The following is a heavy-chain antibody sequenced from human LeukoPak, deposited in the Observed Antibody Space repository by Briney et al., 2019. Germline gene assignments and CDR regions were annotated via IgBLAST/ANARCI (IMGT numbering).Heavy chain of an antibody. V-gene: IGHV4-59*11. CDR2: ISYIGST. CDR1: DDSFSSHY. D-gene: IGHD4-17*01. J-gene: IGHJ3*02. CDR3: AKDLVTVTKGFDI. Sequence: SETLSLTCAVSDDSFSSHYWTWIRQPPGKGLEWIGYISYIGSTNYNPSLKSRVTISIDTSKNQFSLKLSSVTAADTAVYYCAKDLVTVTKGFDIWGQGTMVSVSS.